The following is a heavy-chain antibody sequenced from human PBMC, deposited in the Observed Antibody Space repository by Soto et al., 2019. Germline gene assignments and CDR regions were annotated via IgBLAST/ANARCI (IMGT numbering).Heavy chain of an antibody. CDR3: AKEGSGRTFDY. D-gene: IGHD6-25*01. J-gene: IGHJ4*02. CDR1: GFTFTSYA. CDR2: MSFDGDDT. Sequence: PGGSLRLSCAASGFTFTSYAMHWVRQAPGQGLEWVAFMSFDGDDTSYAHSVKGRFTISRNTSMNTLFLQMNSLRTEDTAMYYCAKEGSGRTFDYWGLGTLVTVSS. V-gene: IGHV3-30*18.